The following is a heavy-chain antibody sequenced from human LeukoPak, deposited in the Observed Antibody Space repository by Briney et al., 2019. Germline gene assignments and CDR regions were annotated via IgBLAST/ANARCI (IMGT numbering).Heavy chain of an antibody. CDR2: IYHGGST. CDR1: GYSISSGYY. V-gene: IGHV4-38-2*02. Sequence: SETLSLTCTVSGYSISSGYYWGWIRQPPGKGLEWIGSIYHGGSTYYNPSLKSRVTISVDTSKNQFSLKLSSVTAADTAVYYCASSYDYGDYVYAFDIWGQGTMVTVSS. J-gene: IGHJ3*02. CDR3: ASSYDYGDYVYAFDI. D-gene: IGHD4-17*01.